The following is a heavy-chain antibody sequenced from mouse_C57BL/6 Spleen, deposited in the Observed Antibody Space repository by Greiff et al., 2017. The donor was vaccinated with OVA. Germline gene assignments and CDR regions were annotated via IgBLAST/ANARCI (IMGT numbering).Heavy chain of an antibody. CDR1: GYTFTSYW. J-gene: IGHJ4*01. CDR3: ARNGPNYAMDY. Sequence: VQLQQPGAELVKPGASVKLSCKASGYTFTSYWMHWVKQRPGRGLEWIGRIDPNRGGTKYNEKFKSKATLTVDKPSSTAYMQLSSLTYEDAAVYCCARNGPNYAMDYWGQGTSVTVSS. CDR2: IDPNRGGT. V-gene: IGHV1-72*01.